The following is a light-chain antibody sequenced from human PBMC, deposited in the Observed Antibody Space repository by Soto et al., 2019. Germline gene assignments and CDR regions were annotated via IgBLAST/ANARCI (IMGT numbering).Light chain of an antibody. CDR1: QSISDN. CDR2: HTS. Sequence: EIVMTQSPATLSVSPGDSATLSCRASQSISDNVAWYQQKPGLAPRLLIYHTSTGATGVPARFSGSGSGTDFTLTISRLEPEDFAVYYCQQYNNWPITFGQGTRLEIK. J-gene: IGKJ5*01. CDR3: QQYNNWPIT. V-gene: IGKV3-15*01.